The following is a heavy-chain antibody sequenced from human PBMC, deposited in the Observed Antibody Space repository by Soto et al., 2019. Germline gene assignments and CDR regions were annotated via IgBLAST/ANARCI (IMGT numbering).Heavy chain of an antibody. CDR3: ARGLRRQLLKWFDS. D-gene: IGHD2-2*01. CDR1: GGSISSYY. J-gene: IGHJ5*01. V-gene: IGHV4-59*01. Sequence: XETLSVPCTVSGGSISSYYWSWIRQPPGKGLEWIGYIYYIGSTNYNPSLKSRVTISVDTSKNQFSLKLSSVTAADTAVYYCARGLRRQLLKWFDSWGQGTLVTVSS. CDR2: IYYIGST.